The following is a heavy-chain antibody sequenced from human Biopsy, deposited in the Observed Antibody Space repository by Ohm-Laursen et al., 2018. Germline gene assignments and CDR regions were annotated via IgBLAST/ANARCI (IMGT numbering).Heavy chain of an antibody. D-gene: IGHD2-8*01. V-gene: IGHV3-21*01. CDR1: GFDFSDYS. Sequence: GSLRLSCTASGFDFSDYSMNWVRQAPGKGLEWVSSISASGNHIYYTDSVKGRFTVSRDNGKNSVYLQMNSLRVEDTAVYYCVRDGEAKYCKHGVCPSDFWGQGTLVTVSS. CDR3: VRDGEAKYCKHGVCPSDF. J-gene: IGHJ4*02. CDR2: ISASGNHI.